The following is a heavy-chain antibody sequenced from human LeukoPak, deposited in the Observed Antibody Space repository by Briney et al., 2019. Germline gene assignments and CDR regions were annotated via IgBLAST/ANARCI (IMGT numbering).Heavy chain of an antibody. CDR3: VRGYSYGYRFDY. D-gene: IGHD5-18*01. V-gene: IGHV3-9*01. Sequence: GGSLRLSCAASGFTFDDYAMHWVRQAPGKGLEWVSGISWNSGSIGCADSVKGRFTISRDNAKNSLYLQMNSLRAEDTALYYCVRGYSYGYRFDYWGQGTLVTVSS. CDR1: GFTFDDYA. CDR2: ISWNSGSI. J-gene: IGHJ4*02.